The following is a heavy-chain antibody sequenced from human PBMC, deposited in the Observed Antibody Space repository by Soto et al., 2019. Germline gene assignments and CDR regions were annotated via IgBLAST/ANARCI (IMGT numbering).Heavy chain of an antibody. CDR3: ASWFGYSYAFNY. J-gene: IGHJ4*02. CDR1: GDSISSNNW. Sequence: SETLSLTCAVSGDSISSNNWWSWVRQPPGKGLEWIGEIYHSGSTHYNPSLKSRVTISVDTSKNQFSLRLRSVTAADTAVYYCASWFGYSYAFNYWGQGTLVTVSS. V-gene: IGHV4-4*02. CDR2: IYHSGST. D-gene: IGHD5-18*01.